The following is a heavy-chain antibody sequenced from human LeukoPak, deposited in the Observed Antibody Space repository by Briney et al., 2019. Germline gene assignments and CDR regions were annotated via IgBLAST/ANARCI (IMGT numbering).Heavy chain of an antibody. CDR3: ARGRGKGYYYYYMDV. Sequence: GGSLRLSCAASGFTVSSNYMSWVRQAPGKGLEWVSVIYSGGSTYYADSVKGRFTISRDNSKNTLHLQMNSLRAEDTAVYYCARGRGKGYYYYYMDVWGKGTTVTVSS. V-gene: IGHV3-66*02. J-gene: IGHJ6*03. CDR1: GFTVSSNY. CDR2: IYSGGST. D-gene: IGHD4-23*01.